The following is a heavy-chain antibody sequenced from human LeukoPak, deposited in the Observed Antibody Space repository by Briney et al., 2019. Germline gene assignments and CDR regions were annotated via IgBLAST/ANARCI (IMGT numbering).Heavy chain of an antibody. J-gene: IGHJ4*02. CDR2: ISGGGGTT. CDR1: GFTFSSYA. CDR3: AKDSGPYTSGHYGH. V-gene: IGHV3-23*01. Sequence: PGGSLRLSCAASGFTFSSYAMSWVRQAPGKRLEWVSAISGGGGTTYYADSVKGRFTISRDNSKNTLFLQMNSLRAEDAAVYYCAKDSGPYTSGHYGHWGQGTLVTVSS. D-gene: IGHD3-22*01.